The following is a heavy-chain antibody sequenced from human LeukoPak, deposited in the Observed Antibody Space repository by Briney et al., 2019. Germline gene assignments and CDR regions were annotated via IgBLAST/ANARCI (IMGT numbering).Heavy chain of an antibody. CDR1: GYTFTGYY. CDR3: ARVARYCSGGSCYVY. V-gene: IGHV1-2*02. J-gene: IGHJ4*02. D-gene: IGHD2-15*01. Sequence: ASVKVSCKASGYTFTGYYMHWVRQAPGQGLEWMGWINPNSGGTNYAQKFQGRVTMTRDTSISTAYMELSRLRSDDTAVYYCARVARYCSGGSCYVYWGQGTLVTVSS. CDR2: INPNSGGT.